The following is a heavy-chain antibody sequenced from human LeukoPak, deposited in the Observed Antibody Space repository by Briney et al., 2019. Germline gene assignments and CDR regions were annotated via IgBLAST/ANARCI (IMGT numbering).Heavy chain of an antibody. CDR3: ARDIRVRGVILFDY. D-gene: IGHD3-10*01. CDR2: INPNSGGT. CDR1: GYTFTSYD. V-gene: IGHV1-2*02. Sequence: GASVKVSCKASGYTFTSYDISWVRQAPGQGLEWMGWINPNSGGTNYAQKFQGRVTMTRDTSISTAYMELSRLRSDDTAVYYCARDIRVRGVILFDYWGQGTLVTVSA. J-gene: IGHJ4*02.